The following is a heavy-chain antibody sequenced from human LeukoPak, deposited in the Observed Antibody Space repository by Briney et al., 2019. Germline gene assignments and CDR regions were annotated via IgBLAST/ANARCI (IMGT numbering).Heavy chain of an antibody. V-gene: IGHV3-33*01. CDR3: ARDGNSYYDYVWGSYRYDWFDP. CDR2: IWYDGSNK. CDR1: GFTFSSYG. D-gene: IGHD3-16*02. J-gene: IGHJ5*02. Sequence: PGRSLRLSCAASGFTFSSYGMHWVRQAPGKGLEWVAVIWYDGSNKYYADSVKGRFTVSRDNSKNTLNLQMNSLRAEDTAVYYCARDGNSYYDYVWGSYRYDWFDPWGQGTLVTVSS.